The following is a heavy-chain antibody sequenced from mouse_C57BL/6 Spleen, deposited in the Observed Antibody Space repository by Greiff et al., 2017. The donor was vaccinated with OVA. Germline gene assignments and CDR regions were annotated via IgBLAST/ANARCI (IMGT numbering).Heavy chain of an antibody. CDR1: GYTFTDYN. V-gene: IGHV1-22*01. CDR3: ARPYYGPGNFDV. Sequence: EVQLQQSGPELVKPGASVKMSCKASGYTFTDYNMHWVKQSHGKSLEWIGYINPNNGGTSYNQKFKGKATLTVNKSSSTAYMELRSLTSEDSAVYYCARPYYGPGNFDVWGTGTTVTVSS. J-gene: IGHJ1*03. D-gene: IGHD1-1*01. CDR2: INPNNGGT.